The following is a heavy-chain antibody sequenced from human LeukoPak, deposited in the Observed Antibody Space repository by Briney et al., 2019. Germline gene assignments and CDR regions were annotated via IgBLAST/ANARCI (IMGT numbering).Heavy chain of an antibody. CDR1: GGTFSSYA. D-gene: IGHD3-3*01. V-gene: IGHV1-69*01. CDR3: ARGERITIFGVVTQAYYYYGMDA. Sequence: SVKVSCMASGGTFSSYAISWVRQAPGQGLEWMGGIIPIFGTANYAQKFQGRVTITADESTSTAYMELSSLRSEDTAVYYCARGERITIFGVVTQAYYYYGMDAWGQGTTVTVSS. J-gene: IGHJ6*02. CDR2: IIPIFGTA.